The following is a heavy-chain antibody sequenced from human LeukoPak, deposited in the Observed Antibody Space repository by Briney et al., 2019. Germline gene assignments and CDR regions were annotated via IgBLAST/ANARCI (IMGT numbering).Heavy chain of an antibody. D-gene: IGHD3-10*01. CDR1: GFTFSNYG. CDR2: IWYDGRNK. J-gene: IGHJ4*02. Sequence: PGRSLRLSCAASGFTFSNYGMHWVRQAPGKGLEWVAVIWYDGRNKYYADSVKGPFTISRDNSKDTLYLQMNSLRAEDTAVYYCAKDARNYYGSGSYYNVEYWGQGTLVTVSS. V-gene: IGHV3-33*06. CDR3: AKDARNYYGSGSYYNVEY.